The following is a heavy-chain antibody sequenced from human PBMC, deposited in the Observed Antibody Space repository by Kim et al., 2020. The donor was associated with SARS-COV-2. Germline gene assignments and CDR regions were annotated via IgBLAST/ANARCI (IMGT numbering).Heavy chain of an antibody. D-gene: IGHD3-22*01. V-gene: IGHV4-61*01. J-gene: IGHJ4*02. CDR3: ARIGAPGYYDSSGLIDY. Sequence: SETLSLTCTVSGGSVSSGSYYWSWIRQPPGKGLEWIGYIYYSGSTNYNPSLKSRVTISVDTSKNQFSLKLSSVTAADTAVYYCARIGAPGYYDSSGLIDYWGQGTLVTVSS. CDR2: IYYSGST. CDR1: GGSVSSGSYY.